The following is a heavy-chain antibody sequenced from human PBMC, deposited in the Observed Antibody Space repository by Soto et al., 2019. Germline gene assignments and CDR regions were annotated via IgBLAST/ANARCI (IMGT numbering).Heavy chain of an antibody. Sequence: QLQLQESGPGLVKPSETLSLTCTVSGGSISSSSYYWGWIRQPPGKGLEWIGSIYYSGSTYYNPSLTSRVTISVDTSKNQFSLQLSSVTAADTAVYYCARIHYGDYVSLGYWGQGTLVTVSS. CDR1: GGSISSSSYY. CDR3: ARIHYGDYVSLGY. J-gene: IGHJ4*02. D-gene: IGHD4-17*01. V-gene: IGHV4-39*01. CDR2: IYYSGST.